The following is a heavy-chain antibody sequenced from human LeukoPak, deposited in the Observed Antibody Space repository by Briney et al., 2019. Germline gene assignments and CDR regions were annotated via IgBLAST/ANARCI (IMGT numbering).Heavy chain of an antibody. CDR3: GVYIAAAQYGY. Sequence: SETLSLTCTVSGGSISSYYWSWIRQPPGKGLEWIGYIYYSGTTNYNPSLKSRVTISVDTSKNQFSLKLSSVTAADTAVHSRGVYIAAAQYGYWGQGTLVTVSS. J-gene: IGHJ4*02. V-gene: IGHV4-59*01. CDR1: GGSISSYY. D-gene: IGHD6-13*01. CDR2: IYYSGTT.